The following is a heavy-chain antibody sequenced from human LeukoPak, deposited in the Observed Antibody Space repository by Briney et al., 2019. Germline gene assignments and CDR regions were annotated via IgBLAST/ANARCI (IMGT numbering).Heavy chain of an antibody. CDR3: ARVPLIYDVLTGYYPDAFDI. CDR2: ISAYNGNT. V-gene: IGHV1-18*01. D-gene: IGHD3-9*01. J-gene: IGHJ3*02. Sequence: ASVKVSCKASGYTFTSYGISWVRQAPGQGLEWMGWISAYNGNTNYAQKLQGRVTMTTDTSTSTAYMELRSLRSDDTAVYYCARVPLIYDVLTGYYPDAFDIWGQGTMVIVSS. CDR1: GYTFTSYG.